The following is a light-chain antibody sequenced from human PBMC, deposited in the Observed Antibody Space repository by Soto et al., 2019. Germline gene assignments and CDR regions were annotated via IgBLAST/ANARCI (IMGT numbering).Light chain of an antibody. J-gene: IGKJ4*01. V-gene: IGKV1-9*01. CDR2: AAS. CDR3: QQLNSYPLT. Sequence: DIQLTQSPSFLSASVGDRVTITCRASQGISSYLAWYQQKPGKAPKLLIYAASTLQSGVPSRLSGSGSGTEFTLTISSLQTEDFATYYCQQLNSYPLTFGGGTKVEIK. CDR1: QGISSY.